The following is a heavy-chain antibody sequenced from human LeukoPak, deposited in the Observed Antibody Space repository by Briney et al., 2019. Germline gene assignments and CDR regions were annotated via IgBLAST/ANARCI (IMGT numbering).Heavy chain of an antibody. D-gene: IGHD2-2*01. CDR3: AKDMRCTSTCCYGPFDF. CDR1: GFTFHDYA. V-gene: IGHV3-43*02. J-gene: IGHJ4*02. CDR2: ISGDGGGT. Sequence: GGSLRLSCTASGFTFHDYAMHWVRQVPGKGLEWVSLISGDGGGTDYADSVKGRFTISRDNSKNSLYLQMNSLRTEDTALYFCAKDMRCTSTCCYGPFDFWGQGTLVTVSS.